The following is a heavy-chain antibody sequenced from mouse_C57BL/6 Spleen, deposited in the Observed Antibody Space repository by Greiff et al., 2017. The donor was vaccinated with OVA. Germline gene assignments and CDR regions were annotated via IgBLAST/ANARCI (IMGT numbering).Heavy chain of an antibody. V-gene: IGHV2-2*01. CDR3: ARNGIYDGYYDYYAMDY. J-gene: IGHJ4*01. CDR1: GFSLTSYG. CDR2: IWSGGST. Sequence: VQLQQSGPGLVQPSQSLSITCTVSGFSLTSYGVHWVRQSPGKGLEWLGVIWSGGSTDYNAAFISRLSISKDNSKSQVFFKMNSLQADDTAIYYCARNGIYDGYYDYYAMDYWGQGTSVTVSS. D-gene: IGHD2-3*01.